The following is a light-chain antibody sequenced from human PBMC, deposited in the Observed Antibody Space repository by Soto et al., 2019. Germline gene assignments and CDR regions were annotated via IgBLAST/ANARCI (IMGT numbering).Light chain of an antibody. J-gene: IGLJ1*01. CDR2: EVA. CDR1: SSDVGGYNY. V-gene: IGLV2-14*01. Sequence: QSVLTQPASVSGSPGQSTTISCTGTSSDVGGYNYVSWYQQHPGKAPKLLIYEVANRPSGISHRFSGSQSGNTASLTISGLQAEDEADYHCSSYTSGSSHYVFGTGTRSPS. CDR3: SSYTSGSSHYV.